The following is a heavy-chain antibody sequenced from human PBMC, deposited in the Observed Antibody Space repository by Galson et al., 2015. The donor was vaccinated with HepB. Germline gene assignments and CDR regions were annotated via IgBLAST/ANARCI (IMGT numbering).Heavy chain of an antibody. J-gene: IGHJ6*02. D-gene: IGHD5-18*01. Sequence: SLRLSCAASGFTFSSYAMSWVRQAPGKGLEWVSSMSGSGGSTYYADSVKGRFTISRDNSKNTLYLQMNSLRAEDTAVYYCAAGYSYVYYYGMDVWGQGTAVTVSS. CDR2: MSGSGGST. V-gene: IGHV3-23*01. CDR3: AAGYSYVYYYGMDV. CDR1: GFTFSSYA.